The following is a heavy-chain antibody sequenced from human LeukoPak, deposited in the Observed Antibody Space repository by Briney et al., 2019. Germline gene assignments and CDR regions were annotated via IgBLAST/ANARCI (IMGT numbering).Heavy chain of an antibody. D-gene: IGHD3-10*01. Sequence: PGGSLRLSCAASGFTFSSYAMSWVRQAPGKGLEWVSSISGSGASTYYADSVKGRFTISRDNSKNTLYLQMNSLRAEDTAVYYCAVFGTHYYGSGSYYTTVDYWGQGTLVTVSS. J-gene: IGHJ4*02. CDR2: ISGSGAST. V-gene: IGHV3-23*01. CDR3: AVFGTHYYGSGSYYTTVDY. CDR1: GFTFSSYA.